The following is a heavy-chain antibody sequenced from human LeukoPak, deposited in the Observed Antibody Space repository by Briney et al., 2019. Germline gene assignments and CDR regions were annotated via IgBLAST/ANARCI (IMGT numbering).Heavy chain of an antibody. CDR3: ARPKYGACDY. J-gene: IGHJ4*02. CDR2: IYPGDPHT. D-gene: IGHD4-17*01. Sequence: ETLSLTCTVSGGSISSYYWSWIRQPPGKGLEWMAIIYPGDPHTKYSPSFQGQVTISADKSISTAYLQWSSLKASDTAMYYCARPKYGACDYWGQGTLVTVSS. CDR1: GGSISSYY. V-gene: IGHV5-51*01.